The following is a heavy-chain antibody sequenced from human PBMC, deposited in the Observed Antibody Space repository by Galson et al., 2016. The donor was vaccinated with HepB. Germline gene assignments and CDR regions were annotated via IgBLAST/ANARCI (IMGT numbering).Heavy chain of an antibody. Sequence: SLRLSCAASGFSVSSNSLSWVRQVPGKGLEWVSVIYSRGNTYYADSVKGRFTLSSTSSKNTMSLQMNSLRAEDTAMYYCVRSPPGSGYFLLYYFEYWGQGTPVTVSS. V-gene: IGHV3-53*01. CDR2: IYSRGNT. CDR1: GFSVSSNS. J-gene: IGHJ4*02. CDR3: VRSPPGSGYFLLYYFEY. D-gene: IGHD3-3*01.